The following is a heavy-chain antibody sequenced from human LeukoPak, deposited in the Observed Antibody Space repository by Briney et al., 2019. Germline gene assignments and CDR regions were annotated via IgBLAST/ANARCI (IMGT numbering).Heavy chain of an antibody. D-gene: IGHD3-10*01. CDR2: ISSSSSYI. V-gene: IGHV3-21*01. CDR1: GFTFSSYS. Sequence: GGSLRLSCAASGFTFSSYSMNWVRQAPGKGLEWVSSISSSSSYIYYADSVKGRFTISRDNAKNSLYLQMNGLRAEDTAVYYCARDPYGSGSQSDYWGQGTLVTVSS. CDR3: ARDPYGSGSQSDY. J-gene: IGHJ4*02.